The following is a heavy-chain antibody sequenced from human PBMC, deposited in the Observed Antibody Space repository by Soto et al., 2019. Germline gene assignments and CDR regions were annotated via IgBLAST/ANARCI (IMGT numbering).Heavy chain of an antibody. CDR3: ARGDNDY. CDR1: GYTFTNYC. CDR2: IHPDGGHT. Sequence: ASVKVSCKASGYTFTNYCVQWVRQAPGQGLEWMGVIHPDGGHTTYSQKFQDRVTMTRDTFTSTIYMELSSLRSEDTAVYYCARGDNDYWGQGTLVTVSS. J-gene: IGHJ4*02. V-gene: IGHV1-46*01.